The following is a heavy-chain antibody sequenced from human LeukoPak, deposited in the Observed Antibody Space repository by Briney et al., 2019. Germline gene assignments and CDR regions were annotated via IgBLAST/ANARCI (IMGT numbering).Heavy chain of an antibody. CDR1: GFTFSSYA. CDR2: ISGSGGST. D-gene: IGHD3-22*01. J-gene: IGHJ4*02. Sequence: GGSLRLSCAASGFTFSSYAMSWVRQAPGKGLEWVSAISGSGGSTYYADSVKGRFTISRDNSKNTLYLQMNSLRAEDTAVYYCAKGHYYYDSSGYDYWGQGTLVTVSS. CDR3: AKGHYYYDSSGYDY. V-gene: IGHV3-23*01.